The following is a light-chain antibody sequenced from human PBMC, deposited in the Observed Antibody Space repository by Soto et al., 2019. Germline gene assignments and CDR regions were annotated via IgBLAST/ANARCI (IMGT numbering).Light chain of an antibody. CDR3: QHYITYPLT. J-gene: IGKJ4*01. CDR2: KAS. V-gene: IGKV1-5*03. Sequence: DIQMTQFPSTLSASVGDRDTISCRASQSISIWLAWYQQKPGKAPKLLIYKASSLESGVPSRFSGSGSGTEFTLTISSLQPDDFATYYCQHYITYPLTFGGGTKV. CDR1: QSISIW.